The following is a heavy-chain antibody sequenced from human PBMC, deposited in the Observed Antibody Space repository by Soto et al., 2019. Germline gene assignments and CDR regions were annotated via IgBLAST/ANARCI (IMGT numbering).Heavy chain of an antibody. CDR3: ARQVGGITIFGGWFDP. Sequence: SETLSLTCAVSGDSISRSYWWSWVRQLPGKGLEWIGVIYYSGTTYYNPSLSGRVSISIDTSKNHFSLKVSSVTAADTAVYYCARQVGGITIFGGWFDPWGQGTLVTVS. J-gene: IGHJ5*02. CDR1: GDSISRSYW. D-gene: IGHD3-3*01. V-gene: IGHV4-4*02. CDR2: IYYSGTT.